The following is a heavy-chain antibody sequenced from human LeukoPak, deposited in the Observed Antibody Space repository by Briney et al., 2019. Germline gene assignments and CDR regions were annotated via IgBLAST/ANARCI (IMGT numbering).Heavy chain of an antibody. J-gene: IGHJ4*02. CDR1: GFTFRTYA. D-gene: IGHD3/OR15-3a*01. CDR2: MSGSGDKT. Sequence: GGSLRLSCAASGFTFRTYAMSWVRQAPGKGLEWVSTMSGSGDKTYYADSVMGRFTISRDNPKNTLYLQMYDMRAGDTAVYYCAKGSRTSRPYYFDFWGQEILVTVSS. V-gene: IGHV3-23*01. CDR3: AKGSRTSRPYYFDF.